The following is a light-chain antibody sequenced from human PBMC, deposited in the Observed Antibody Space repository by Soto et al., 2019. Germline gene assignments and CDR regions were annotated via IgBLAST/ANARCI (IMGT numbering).Light chain of an antibody. V-gene: IGLV1-40*01. Sequence: QSVLTQPPSVSGAPGQRVTLSCTGNTSNLGAGYDVHWYQQLPGAAPKLVIFGNRNRPSGVPERFSGSKSGTSASLAITGLQAEDEADYYCQAYDYSLTASAFGGGTKLTVL. CDR2: GNR. J-gene: IGLJ3*02. CDR1: TSNLGAGYD. CDR3: QAYDYSLTASA.